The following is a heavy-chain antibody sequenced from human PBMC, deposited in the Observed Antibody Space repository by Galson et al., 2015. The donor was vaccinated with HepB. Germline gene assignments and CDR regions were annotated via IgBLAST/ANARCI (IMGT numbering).Heavy chain of an antibody. CDR1: GGTFSSYA. CDR3: ASWADDSSGYYYSEFDY. J-gene: IGHJ4*02. V-gene: IGHV1-69*10. Sequence: SVKVSCKASGGTFSSYAISWVRQAPGQGLEWMGGIIPILGIANYAQKFQGRVTITADESTSTAYMELSSLRSEDTAMYYCASWADDSSGYYYSEFDYWGQGTLVTVSS. D-gene: IGHD3-22*01. CDR2: IIPILGIA.